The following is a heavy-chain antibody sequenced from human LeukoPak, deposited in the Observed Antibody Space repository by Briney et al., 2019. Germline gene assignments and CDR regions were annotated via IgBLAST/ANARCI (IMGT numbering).Heavy chain of an antibody. V-gene: IGHV1-46*01. D-gene: IGHD2-15*01. Sequence: ASVKVSCKASGYTFTSYYMHWVRQAPGQGLGWMGIINPSGGSTSYAQKFQGRVTMTRDTSTSTVYMELSSLRSEDTAVYYCARDGGSSRYCSGGSCPGFDYWGQGTLVTVSS. CDR2: INPSGGST. CDR3: ARDGGSSRYCSGGSCPGFDY. J-gene: IGHJ4*02. CDR1: GYTFTSYY.